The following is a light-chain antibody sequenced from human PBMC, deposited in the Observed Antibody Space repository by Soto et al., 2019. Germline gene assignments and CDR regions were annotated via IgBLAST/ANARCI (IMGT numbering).Light chain of an antibody. CDR1: SSDVGGYNY. V-gene: IGLV2-14*01. J-gene: IGLJ1*01. CDR2: DVS. Sequence: QSLPTQPACVSGTPGQSISISCPGTSSDVGGYNYVSWYQQHPGKAPKLMIYDVSNRPSGVSNRFSGSKSGNTASLTISGLQAEDEADYYCSSYTSSSTPYVFGTGTKVTVL. CDR3: SSYTSSSTPYV.